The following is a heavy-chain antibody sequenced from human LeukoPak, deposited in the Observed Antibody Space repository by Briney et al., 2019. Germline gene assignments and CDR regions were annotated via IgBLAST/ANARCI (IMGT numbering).Heavy chain of an antibody. CDR3: ARNGSGKAGAFDI. Sequence: GASVKDSCKASGYIFTNFGINWVRQAPGQGLEWMGWISVHRGNTNYAQKLQDRVIMTTDTSTTTAYMELRSLTSDDTALYYCARNGSGKAGAFDIWGQGTMVTVSS. CDR1: GYIFTNFG. J-gene: IGHJ3*02. CDR2: ISVHRGNT. V-gene: IGHV1-18*01. D-gene: IGHD1-26*01.